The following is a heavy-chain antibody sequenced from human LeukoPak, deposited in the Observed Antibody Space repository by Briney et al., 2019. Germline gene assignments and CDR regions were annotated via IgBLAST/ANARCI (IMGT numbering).Heavy chain of an antibody. Sequence: SGTLSLTCTVSGGSFRSYYWTWIRQPPGKGLEWIGYIYYSGNTNYNPSLKSRVTISVDTSKNQFTLKLTSVTAADTAVYYCARHSSDAYTLDYWGQGTLVTVSS. CDR1: GGSFRSYY. CDR2: IYYSGNT. J-gene: IGHJ4*02. CDR3: ARHSSDAYTLDY. V-gene: IGHV4-59*08. D-gene: IGHD5-24*01.